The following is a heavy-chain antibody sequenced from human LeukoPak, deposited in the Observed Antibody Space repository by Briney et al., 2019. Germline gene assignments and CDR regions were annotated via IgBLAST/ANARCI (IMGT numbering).Heavy chain of an antibody. Sequence: GGSLRLSCAAAGFTFSSYAMTWVRQAPGKGLEWVSGIRGSGGNTDYADSVKGLFTISRDNSKNTLSLQMNSLRAEDTAVYYCAKGWTFLDPWGQGTLVTVSS. CDR2: IRGSGGNT. CDR3: AKGWTFLDP. CDR1: GFTFSSYA. V-gene: IGHV3-23*01. D-gene: IGHD2-15*01. J-gene: IGHJ5*02.